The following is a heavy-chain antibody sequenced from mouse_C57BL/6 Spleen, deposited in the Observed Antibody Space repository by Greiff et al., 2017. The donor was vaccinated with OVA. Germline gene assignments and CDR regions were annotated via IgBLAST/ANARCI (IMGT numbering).Heavy chain of an antibody. CDR2: IYPGGGYT. J-gene: IGHJ4*01. CDR3: ARNGLYAMDY. CDR1: GYTFTNYW. V-gene: IGHV1-63*01. Sequence: VKLMESGAELVRPGTSVKMSCKASGYTFTNYWIGWAKQRPGHGLEWIGDIYPGGGYTNYNEKFKGKATLTADKSSSTAYMQFSSLTSEDSAIYYCARNGLYAMDYWGQGTSVTVSS.